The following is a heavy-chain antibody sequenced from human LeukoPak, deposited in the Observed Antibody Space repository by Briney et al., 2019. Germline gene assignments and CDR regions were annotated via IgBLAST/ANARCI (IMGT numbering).Heavy chain of an antibody. J-gene: IGHJ4*02. D-gene: IGHD2-2*02. CDR3: HSLAYTNN. CDR2: SKTDGTST. V-gene: IGHV3-74*01. CDR1: GFTFSTRW. Sequence: GGSLRLSCAVSGFTSGFTFSTRWMHWVRQAPGKGLEWVSVSKTDGTSTSYVDSVKGRFTVSGDNAKNTLYLQMDSLRAEDTAVYYCHSLAYTNNWGQGTLVTVSS.